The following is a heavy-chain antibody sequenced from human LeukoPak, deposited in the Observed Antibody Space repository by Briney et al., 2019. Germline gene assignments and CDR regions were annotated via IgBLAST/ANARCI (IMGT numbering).Heavy chain of an antibody. CDR3: ARGGPYIAAAGPYYFDY. CDR2: ISSSSSYI. D-gene: IGHD6-13*01. J-gene: IGHJ4*02. Sequence: GGSLRLSCAASGFTFSSYSMNWVRQAPGKGLEWVSSISSSSSYIYYADSVKGRFTISRDNAKNSLYLQMNSLRAEDTAVYYCARGGPYIAAAGPYYFDYWGQGTLVTVSS. CDR1: GFTFSSYS. V-gene: IGHV3-21*01.